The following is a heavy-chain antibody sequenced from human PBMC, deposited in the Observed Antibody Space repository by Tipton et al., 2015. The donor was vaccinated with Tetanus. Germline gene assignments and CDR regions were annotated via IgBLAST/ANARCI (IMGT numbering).Heavy chain of an antibody. D-gene: IGHD1-20*01. V-gene: IGHV4-39*01. CDR3: ARHTSNWKALGFDP. CDR1: GGSMSSSSYF. J-gene: IGHJ5*02. Sequence: TLSLTCTVSGGSMSSSSYFWAWIRQPPGKGLEWIGSIYYTGNTYYNSPLKSRVTISVDTSKNQFSLKLTSVTAADTSVYYCARHTSNWKALGFDPWGQGTLVTVSS. CDR2: IYYTGNT.